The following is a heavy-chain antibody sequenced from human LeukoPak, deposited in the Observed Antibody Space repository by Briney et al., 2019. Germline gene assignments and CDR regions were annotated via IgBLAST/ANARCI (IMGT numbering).Heavy chain of an antibody. CDR1: GGSFSGYC. J-gene: IGHJ6*02. CDR2: INHSGST. V-gene: IGHV4-34*01. CDR3: ARGLYYDFWSGSAGYYGMDV. D-gene: IGHD3-3*01. Sequence: SETLSLTCAVYGGSFSGYCWSWIRQPPGKGLEWIGEINHSGSTNYNPSLKSRVTISVDTSKNQFSLKLSSVTAADTAVYYCARGLYYDFWSGSAGYYGMDVWGQGTTVTVSS.